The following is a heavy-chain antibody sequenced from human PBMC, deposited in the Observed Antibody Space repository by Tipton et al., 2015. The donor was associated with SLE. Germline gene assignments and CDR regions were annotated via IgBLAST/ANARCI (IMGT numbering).Heavy chain of an antibody. J-gene: IGHJ4*02. CDR3: ARGFRGITMIVVVITSYFDY. D-gene: IGHD3-22*01. CDR2: IYPSGSA. Sequence: TLSLTCTVSGGSISIGTYYWSWIRQPAGKGLEWIGRIYPSGSANYNPSLQSRVTMLVDTSKNQFSLKLSSVTAADTAVYYCARGFRGITMIVVVITSYFDYWGQGTLVTVSS. CDR1: GGSISIGTYY. V-gene: IGHV4-61*02.